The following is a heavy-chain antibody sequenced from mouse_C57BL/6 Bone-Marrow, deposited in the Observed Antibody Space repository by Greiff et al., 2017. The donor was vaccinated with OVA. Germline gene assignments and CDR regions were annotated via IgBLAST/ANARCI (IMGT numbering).Heavy chain of an antibody. D-gene: IGHD1-1*01. CDR1: GYTFTSYW. V-gene: IGHV1-5*01. CDR3: ARGGYYGSSYEDWYFDV. J-gene: IGHJ1*03. Sequence: VQLQQSGTVLARPGASVKMSCKTSGYTFTSYWMHWVKQRPGQGLEWIGAIYPGNSDTSYNQKFKGKAKLTAVTSASTAYMELSSLTNEDSAVYYCARGGYYGSSYEDWYFDVWGTGTTVTVSS. CDR2: IYPGNSDT.